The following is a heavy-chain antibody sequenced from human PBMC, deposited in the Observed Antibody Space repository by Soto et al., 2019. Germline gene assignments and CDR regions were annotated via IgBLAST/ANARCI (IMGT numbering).Heavy chain of an antibody. J-gene: IGHJ4*02. CDR3: ARDGGQLEQYYFDY. CDR1: GGTFSSYT. CDR2: IIPILGIA. D-gene: IGHD6-13*01. V-gene: IGHV1-69*08. Sequence: QVQLVQSGAEVKKPGSSVKVSCKASGGTFSSYTISWVRQAPGQGLEWMGRIIPILGIANYAQKFQGRVTITADKSTSTDYMELSSLRSEDTAVYYCARDGGQLEQYYFDYWGQGTLVTVSS.